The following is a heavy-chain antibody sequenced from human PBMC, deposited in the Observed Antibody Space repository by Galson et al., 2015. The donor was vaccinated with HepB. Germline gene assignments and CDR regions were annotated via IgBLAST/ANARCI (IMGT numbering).Heavy chain of an antibody. CDR3: ARGRRSGRRGIAALYYYGMDV. CDR1: GFTFSDYY. CDR2: ISSSSSYT. D-gene: IGHD6-13*01. Sequence: SLRLSCAASGFTFSDYYMSWIRQAPGKGLEWVSYISSSSSYTNYADSVKGRFTISRDNAKNSLYLQMNSLRAEDTAVYYCARGRRSGRRGIAALYYYGMDVWGQGTTVTVSS. J-gene: IGHJ6*02. V-gene: IGHV3-11*06.